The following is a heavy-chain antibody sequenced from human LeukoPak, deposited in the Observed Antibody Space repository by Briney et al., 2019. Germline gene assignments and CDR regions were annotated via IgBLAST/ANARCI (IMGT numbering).Heavy chain of an antibody. CDR3: ANSQQLARPYYFDY. V-gene: IGHV4-34*01. CDR1: GGSFSGYY. J-gene: IGHJ4*02. CDR2: INHSGGT. Sequence: SETLSLTCAVYGGSFSGYYWSWIRQPPGKGLEWIGEINHSGGTNYNPSLKSRVTISVDTSKNQFSLKLSSVTAADTAVYYCANSQQLARPYYFDYWGQGTLVTVSS. D-gene: IGHD6-13*01.